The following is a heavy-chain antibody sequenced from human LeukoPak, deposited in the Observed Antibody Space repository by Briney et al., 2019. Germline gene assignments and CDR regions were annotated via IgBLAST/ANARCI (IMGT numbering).Heavy chain of an antibody. V-gene: IGHV3-13*01. CDR1: GFTFSSYD. D-gene: IGHD6-13*01. J-gene: IGHJ5*02. CDR3: ARGVAAAGTGVGWFDP. CDR2: IGTAGDT. Sequence: GGSLRPSCAASGFTFSSYDMHWVRQATGKGLECVSAIGTAGDTYYPGSVKGRFTISRENAKNSLYLQMNSLRAGDTAVYYCARGVAAAGTGVGWFDPWGQGTLVTVSS.